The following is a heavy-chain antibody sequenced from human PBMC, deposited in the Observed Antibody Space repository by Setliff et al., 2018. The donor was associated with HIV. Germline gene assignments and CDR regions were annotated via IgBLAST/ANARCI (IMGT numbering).Heavy chain of an antibody. J-gene: IGHJ4*02. D-gene: IGHD3-22*01. Sequence: GGSLRLSCTASGFIFANAHMDWVRQAPGKGLEWVARIKDRTDNYATAYAASVKGRFTIFRDDSANTAYLQINSLEIEDTAVYYCTRPQYIYENGGSGYWGQGTLVTVSS. CDR2: IKDRTDNYAT. V-gene: IGHV3-73*01. CDR3: TRPQYIYENGGSGY. CDR1: GFIFANAH.